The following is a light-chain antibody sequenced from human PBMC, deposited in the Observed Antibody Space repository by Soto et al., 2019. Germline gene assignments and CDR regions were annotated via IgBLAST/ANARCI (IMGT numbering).Light chain of an antibody. CDR3: CSYTGGTTLV. CDR1: SSDVGGYKY. Sequence: QSALTQPASVSGSPGQSITISCTGSSSDVGGYKYVSWYQQHPGKAPKLMIFEVSNRPSGVSNRFSGSKSANTASLTISGLQAEDEGDYYCCSYTGGTTLVCGGGTKVTVL. CDR2: EVS. J-gene: IGLJ2*01. V-gene: IGLV2-14*01.